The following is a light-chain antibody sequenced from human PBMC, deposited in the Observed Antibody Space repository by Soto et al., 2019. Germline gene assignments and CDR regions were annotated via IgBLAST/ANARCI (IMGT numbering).Light chain of an antibody. J-gene: IGKJ1*01. V-gene: IGKV3-11*01. CDR1: QSVSSY. Sequence: EIVLTQSPDTLSLSPGEGATLSCRASQSVSSYFAWYQQKPGQAPRLLIYDASNRATGIPARFSGSGSGTDFTLTISSLEPDDFAVYYCQQRGNWPVTFGQGTRVDIK. CDR2: DAS. CDR3: QQRGNWPVT.